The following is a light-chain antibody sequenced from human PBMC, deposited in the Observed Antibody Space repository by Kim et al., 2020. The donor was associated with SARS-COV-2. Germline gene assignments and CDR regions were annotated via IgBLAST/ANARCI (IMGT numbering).Light chain of an antibody. Sequence: DIQMTQSPSTLSASIGDRITITCRASQSISSWLAWYQQKPGKPPKLQIYKASSLESGVPSRFSGSASGTEFTLTISSLQPDDFATYYCQQYNSYPWTFDQGTKVDIK. J-gene: IGKJ1*01. CDR3: QQYNSYPWT. CDR1: QSISSW. V-gene: IGKV1-5*03. CDR2: KAS.